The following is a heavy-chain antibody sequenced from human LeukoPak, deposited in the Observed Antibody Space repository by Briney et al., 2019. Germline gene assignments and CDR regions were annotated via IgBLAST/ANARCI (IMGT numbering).Heavy chain of an antibody. CDR3: ARRYCSSTSCTLDY. CDR2: INSDGSRT. Sequence: PGGSLRLPCAASGFTFSSYWMHWVRQAPGKGLVWVSRINSDGSRTSYADSVKGRFTIARDNAKKTLYLQMSSLRVEDTAVYYCARRYCSSTSCTLDYWGQGTLVTVSS. V-gene: IGHV3-74*01. D-gene: IGHD2-2*01. CDR1: GFTFSSYW. J-gene: IGHJ4*02.